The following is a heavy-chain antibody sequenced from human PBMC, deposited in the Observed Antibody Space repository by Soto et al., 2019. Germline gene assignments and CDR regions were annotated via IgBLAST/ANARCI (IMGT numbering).Heavy chain of an antibody. J-gene: IGHJ5*02. D-gene: IGHD2-2*01. CDR3: ATNTSLPAANWLPKRFDL. Sequence: QVQLVQPGGEVKEPGASVKISCKASGYIFSNYGISWVRQAPGQGLEWMSWISAYNGQTYYAQKVQERGTVTTDRSTSTGYMEVRSLRSDDTAVYSCATNTSLPAANWLPKRFDLWGQGTLVTVSS. CDR2: ISAYNGQT. CDR1: GYIFSNYG. V-gene: IGHV1-18*01.